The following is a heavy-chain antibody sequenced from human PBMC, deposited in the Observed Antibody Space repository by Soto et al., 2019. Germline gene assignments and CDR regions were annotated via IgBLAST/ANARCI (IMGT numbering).Heavy chain of an antibody. CDR3: AYVPAAYASNWYDP. V-gene: IGHV5-10-1*01. Sequence: KVSCKASGYTFTSYSISWVRQAPGQGLEWMGRIDPSDSYTNYSPSFQGHVTISADKSISTAYLQWSSLKASDTAMDYCAYVPAAYASNWYDPWGQGTLVTVSS. D-gene: IGHD2-2*01. CDR2: IDPSDSYT. J-gene: IGHJ5*02. CDR1: GYTFTSYS.